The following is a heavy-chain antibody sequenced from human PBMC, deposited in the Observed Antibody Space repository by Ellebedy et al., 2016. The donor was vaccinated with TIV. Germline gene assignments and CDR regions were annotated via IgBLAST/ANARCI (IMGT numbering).Heavy chain of an antibody. V-gene: IGHV4-4*07. CDR2: IYSTGSTGGT. CDR1: GGSITSYY. Sequence: MPSETLSLTCSVSGGSITSYYWSWIRQPAGKGLEWIGRIYSTGSTGGTNYSPSLKSRISMSVDRSKNQFSLKLTSVTAADTAVYFCARDTVTANWGPLFDYWGQGTLVTVSS. J-gene: IGHJ4*02. D-gene: IGHD7-27*01. CDR3: ARDTVTANWGPLFDY.